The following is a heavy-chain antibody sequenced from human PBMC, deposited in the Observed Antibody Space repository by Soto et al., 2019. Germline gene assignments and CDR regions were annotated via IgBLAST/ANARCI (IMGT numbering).Heavy chain of an antibody. CDR3: ARVAGSMVRGPSAYFDY. CDR1: GGSISSYY. J-gene: IGHJ4*02. CDR2: IYYSGST. Sequence: SETLSLTCFVSGGSISSYYWSWIRQPPGKGLEWIGYIYYSGSTNYNPSLKSRVTISVDTSKNQFSLKLSSVTAADTAVYYCARVAGSMVRGPSAYFDYWGKGTLVTVSS. D-gene: IGHD3-10*01. V-gene: IGHV4-59*01.